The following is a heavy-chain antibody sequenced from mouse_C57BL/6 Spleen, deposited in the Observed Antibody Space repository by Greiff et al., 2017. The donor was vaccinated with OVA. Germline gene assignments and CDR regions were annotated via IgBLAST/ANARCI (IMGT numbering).Heavy chain of an antibody. CDR1: GYAFSSSW. J-gene: IGHJ4*01. Sequence: QVQLKQSGPELVKPGASVKISCKASGYAFSSSWMNWVKQRPGKGLEWIGRIYPGDGDTTYNGKFKGKATLTADKSSSTAYMQLSSLTSEDSAVYFCARWGLPLAMDYWGQGTSVTVSS. CDR3: ARWGLPLAMDY. V-gene: IGHV1-82*01. CDR2: IYPGDGDT. D-gene: IGHD2-2*01.